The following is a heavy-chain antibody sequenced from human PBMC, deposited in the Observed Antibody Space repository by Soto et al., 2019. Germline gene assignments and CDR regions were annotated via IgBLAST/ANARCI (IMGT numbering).Heavy chain of an antibody. Sequence: QVQLQESGPGLVKPSQTLSLTCTVSGGSISSGDYYWSWIRQPPGKGLEWIGYIYYSGSTYYNRSLKCRVTISVDTSKNQFYVKLSSVTSADTAVYYCARDRHPWNGAFDIWGQGTMVTVSS. J-gene: IGHJ3*02. CDR1: GGSISSGDYY. V-gene: IGHV4-30-4*01. CDR2: IYYSGST. D-gene: IGHD1-1*01. CDR3: ARDRHPWNGAFDI.